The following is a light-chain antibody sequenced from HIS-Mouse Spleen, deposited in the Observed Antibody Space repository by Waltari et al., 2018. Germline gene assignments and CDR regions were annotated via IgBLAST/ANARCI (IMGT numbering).Light chain of an antibody. CDR3: CSYAGSSTWV. CDR1: RSDVWSYYL. Sequence: QSALTQPASVSGSPGQSITISCPGTRSDVWSYYLVPWDQQHPGKAPKLMIYEGSKRPSGVSNRFSGSKSGNTASLTISGLQAEDEADYYCCSYAGSSTWVFGGGTKLTVL. CDR2: EGS. V-gene: IGLV2-23*01. J-gene: IGLJ3*02.